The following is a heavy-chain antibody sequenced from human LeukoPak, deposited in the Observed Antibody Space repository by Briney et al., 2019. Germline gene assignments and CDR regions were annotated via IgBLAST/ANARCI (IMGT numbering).Heavy chain of an antibody. D-gene: IGHD1-26*01. V-gene: IGHV3-23*01. CDR2: IGNSGSST. CDR1: GFIFSTYS. CDR3: ATIGSSWDY. J-gene: IGHJ4*02. Sequence: AGGSLRLSCAASGFIFSTYSMNWVRQAPGKGLEWVSAIGNSGSSTYYADSVKGRFTISRDNSKNTVYLQMNSLSAEDTAVYYCATIGSSWDYWGQGTLVTVSS.